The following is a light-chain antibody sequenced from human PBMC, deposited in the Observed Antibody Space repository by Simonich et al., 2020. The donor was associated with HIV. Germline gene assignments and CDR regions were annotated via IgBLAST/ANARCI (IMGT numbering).Light chain of an antibody. V-gene: IGKV4-1*01. J-gene: IGKJ1*01. Sequence: DIVMTQSPDSLAVSLGERATINCKSSQSVLYSSNNKNYLAWYQQKQGQPPKLLIYCASTRESGGPDRFSGSGSGTDFTLTISSLQAEDVAVYYCQQYYSTPRTFGQGTKVEIK. CDR2: CAS. CDR1: QSVLYSSNNKNY. CDR3: QQYYSTPRT.